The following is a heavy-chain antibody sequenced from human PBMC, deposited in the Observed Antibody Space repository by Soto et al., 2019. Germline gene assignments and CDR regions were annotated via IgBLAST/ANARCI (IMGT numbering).Heavy chain of an antibody. V-gene: IGHV4-39*01. CDR2: VYYSGTT. J-gene: IGHJ5*02. Sequence: SETLSLTCSVSGGSISSSDYFWGWIRQPPGRGLEWIGNVYYSGTTYYNPSLKSRVTISVDTSKNQFSLKLSSVTAADTAVYYCARHPGGTGGSTRLDPWGQGTLVTVPS. CDR3: ARHPGGTGGSTRLDP. D-gene: IGHD2-8*02. CDR1: GGSISSSDYF.